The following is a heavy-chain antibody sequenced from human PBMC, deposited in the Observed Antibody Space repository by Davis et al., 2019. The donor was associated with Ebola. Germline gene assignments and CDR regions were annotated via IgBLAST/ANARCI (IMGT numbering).Heavy chain of an antibody. Sequence: ASVKVSCKASGGTFSSYAISWVRQAPGQGLEWMGIINPSGGTTTSAQKFQGRVTMTRDTSTNTLYMELSSLTSGDTGVYYCVRDLRGWGDFDYWGQGTLVTVSS. V-gene: IGHV1-46*01. J-gene: IGHJ4*02. CDR3: VRDLRGWGDFDY. CDR1: GGTFSSYA. D-gene: IGHD3-10*01. CDR2: INPSGGTT.